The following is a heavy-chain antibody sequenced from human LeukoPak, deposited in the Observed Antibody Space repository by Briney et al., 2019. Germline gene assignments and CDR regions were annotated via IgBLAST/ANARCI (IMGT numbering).Heavy chain of an antibody. CDR3: ARSTIRLWSYNDYFDY. CDR1: GGSFSGYC. J-gene: IGHJ4*02. CDR2: INHSGST. D-gene: IGHD5-18*01. Sequence: SETLSLTCAVYGGSFSGYCWSWIRQPPGKGLEWIGEINHSGSTNYNPSLKSRVTISVDTSKNQFSLKLSSVTAADTAVYYCARSTIRLWSYNDYFDYWGQGTLVTVSS. V-gene: IGHV4-34*01.